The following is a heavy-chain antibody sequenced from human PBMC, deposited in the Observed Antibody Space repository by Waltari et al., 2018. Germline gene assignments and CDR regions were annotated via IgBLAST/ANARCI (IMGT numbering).Heavy chain of an antibody. CDR2: INKDGSRT. CDR1: GFSVSDYW. V-gene: IGHV3-74*01. J-gene: IGHJ5*02. Sequence: EEPVVESGGGLVQPGGSLRLSCAASGFSVSDYWMHWVRQAPGEGLVWVSRINKDGSRTDYADSVKGRVTVSRDHANNMLHLQMNNLRAEDTAVYYCSRDFVGPHDRWGQGTLVTVSS. CDR3: SRDFVGPHDR. D-gene: IGHD3-3*01.